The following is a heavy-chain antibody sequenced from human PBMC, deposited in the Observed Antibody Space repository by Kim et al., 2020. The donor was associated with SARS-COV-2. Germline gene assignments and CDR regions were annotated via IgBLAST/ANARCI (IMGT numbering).Heavy chain of an antibody. CDR3: ATGTRGRAFDI. D-gene: IGHD3-16*01. CDR2: IYYSGST. V-gene: IGHV4-31*03. CDR1: GGSISSGGYY. Sequence: SETLSLTCTVSGGSISSGGYYWSWIRQHPGKGLEWIGYIYYSGSTYYNPSLKSRVTISVDTSKNQFSLKLSSVTAADTAVYYCATGTRGRAFDIWGQGTMVTVSS. J-gene: IGHJ3*02.